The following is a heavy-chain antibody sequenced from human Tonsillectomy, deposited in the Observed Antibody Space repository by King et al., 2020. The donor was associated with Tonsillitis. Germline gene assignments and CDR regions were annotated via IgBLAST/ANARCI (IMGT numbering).Heavy chain of an antibody. CDR3: ARQAPYCSSTSCYTDAFDI. Sequence: PLQESGPGLVKPSETLSLTCTVSGGSISSSSYYWGWIRQPPGQGLEWIGSIYYSGSTYYNPSLKSRVTISVDTSKNQFSLKLSSVTAADTAVYYCARQAPYCSSTSCYTDAFDIWGQGTMVTVSS. CDR1: GGSISSSSYY. J-gene: IGHJ3*02. D-gene: IGHD2-2*01. CDR2: IYYSGST. V-gene: IGHV4-39*01.